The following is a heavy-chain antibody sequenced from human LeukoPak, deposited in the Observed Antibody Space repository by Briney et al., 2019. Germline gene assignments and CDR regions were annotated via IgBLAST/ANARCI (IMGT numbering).Heavy chain of an antibody. V-gene: IGHV3-21*01. CDR1: GFTFSSYS. D-gene: IGHD6-13*01. J-gene: IGHJ4*02. CDR2: ISSSSSYI. CDR3: AREHSSSLFDY. Sequence: GGSLRLSCAASGFTFSSYSMNWVRQAPGKGLEWVSSISSSSSYIYYADSVKGRFTIPRDNAKNSLHLQMNSLRAEDTAVYYCAREHSSSLFDYWGQGTLVTVSS.